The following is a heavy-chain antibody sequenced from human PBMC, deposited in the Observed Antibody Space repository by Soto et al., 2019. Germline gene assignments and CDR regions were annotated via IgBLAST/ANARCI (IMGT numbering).Heavy chain of an antibody. CDR2: ISAYNGNT. J-gene: IGHJ4*02. D-gene: IGHD2-8*01. CDR3: ARDAQGVCLHY. CDR1: GYTLTSYG. V-gene: IGHV1-18*01. Sequence: QVKLVQSGAEVKKPGASVKVSCKASGYTLTSYGISWVRQAPGQVLEWMGWISAYNGNTNYAQKRQGRVTMNTDTSTSTAYMELRSLRSDDTAVYYFARDAQGVCLHYWGQGTLVTVSS.